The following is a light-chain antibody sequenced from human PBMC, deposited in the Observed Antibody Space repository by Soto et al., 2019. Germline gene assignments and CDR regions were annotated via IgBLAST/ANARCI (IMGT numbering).Light chain of an antibody. Sequence: EIVLTPSPATLSLSPWARATLSCRAIQSVSNYLAWYQQKPGQAPRLLIYDASNRATGIPARFSGSGSGTDCTLTTISLEPEDVAVSYCQQRDNCPPITFGQGTRLEIK. CDR1: QSVSNY. J-gene: IGKJ5*01. CDR2: DAS. CDR3: QQRDNCPPIT. V-gene: IGKV3-11*01.